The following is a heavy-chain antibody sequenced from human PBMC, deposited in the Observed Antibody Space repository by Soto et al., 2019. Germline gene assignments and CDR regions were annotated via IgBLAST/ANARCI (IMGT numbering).Heavy chain of an antibody. D-gene: IGHD2-15*01. V-gene: IGHV3-53*04. CDR2: IYSGGST. J-gene: IGHJ6*03. CDR3: ARARGYCSGGSCYQTSDYYYYYMDV. Sequence: GGSLRLSCAASGFTVSSNYMSWVRQAPGKGLEWVSVIYSGGSTYYADSVKGRFTISRHNSKNTLYLQMNSLRAEDTAVYYCARARGYCSGGSCYQTSDYYYYYMDVWGKGTTVTVSS. CDR1: GFTVSSNY.